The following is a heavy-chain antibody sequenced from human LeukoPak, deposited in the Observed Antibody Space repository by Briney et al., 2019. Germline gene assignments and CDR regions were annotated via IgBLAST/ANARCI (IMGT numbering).Heavy chain of an antibody. CDR2: IYYSGST. D-gene: IGHD3-9*01. V-gene: IGHV4-39*01. Sequence: ETLSLTCTVSGDSISSRSYCWDWIRQPPGKGLEWIGTIYYSGSTYYNPSLKSRVTISVDTSKNQFSLKLSSVTAADTAVYYCARLSDILTGYDYWGQGTPFTAFS. CDR3: ARLSDILTGYDY. J-gene: IGHJ4*02. CDR1: GDSISSRSYC.